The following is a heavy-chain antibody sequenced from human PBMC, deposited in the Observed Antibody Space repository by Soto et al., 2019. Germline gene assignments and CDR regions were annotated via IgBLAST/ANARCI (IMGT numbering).Heavy chain of an antibody. CDR2: ISFDGDKK. D-gene: IGHD5-12*01. Sequence: QAQLVESGGGVVQPGGSLRLYCAASGFTFKIYALHWVRQAPGKGLEWVAVISFDGDKKFYADSVKGRFTISRDNFKNTLYLQMDNLRVEDAGLYFCAREDDYNYRYFNYGVDVWGQGTTVNVSS. CDR3: AREDDYNYRYFNYGVDV. J-gene: IGHJ6*02. V-gene: IGHV3-30-3*01. CDR1: GFTFKIYA.